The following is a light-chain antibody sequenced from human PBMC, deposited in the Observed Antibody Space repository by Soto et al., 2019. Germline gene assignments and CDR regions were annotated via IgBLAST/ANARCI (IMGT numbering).Light chain of an antibody. CDR3: QQLNSYPLT. Sequence: DIQLTQSPSFLSASVGDRVIITCRASQGISTYLTWYQQKPGKAPKLLIYGASTLQSGVPSRFSGSGSWTEFTLTLSSLQPEDFATYYCQQLNSYPLTFSQGTRLEIK. CDR2: GAS. V-gene: IGKV1-9*01. J-gene: IGKJ5*01. CDR1: QGISTY.